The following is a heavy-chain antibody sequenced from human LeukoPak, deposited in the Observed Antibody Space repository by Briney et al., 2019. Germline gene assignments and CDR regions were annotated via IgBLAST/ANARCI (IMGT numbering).Heavy chain of an antibody. Sequence: ASVKVSCKASGYTSTNYGINWVRQAPGQGLEWMGWISADNGNTNYAQKLQGRLTMTTDTSTSTAYMELRGLRSDDTAVYYCARPLGTITKGLLGVWGQGTTVTVSS. D-gene: IGHD3-10*01. J-gene: IGHJ6*02. V-gene: IGHV1-18*01. CDR1: GYTSTNYG. CDR2: ISADNGNT. CDR3: ARPLGTITKGLLGV.